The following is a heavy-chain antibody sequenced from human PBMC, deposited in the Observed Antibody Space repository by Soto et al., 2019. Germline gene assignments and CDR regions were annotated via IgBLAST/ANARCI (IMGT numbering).Heavy chain of an antibody. D-gene: IGHD2-2*01. CDR3: ARTDCSSTSCYNYYYYGMEV. J-gene: IGHJ6*02. V-gene: IGHV1-3*01. Sequence: ASVKVSCKTSGYSFTKYGLHWVRQAPGQRLEWMGWINPGNGDTKYSQKFQGRVNITRDTSATTAYMELSSLRSEDSAVFYCARTDCSSTSCYNYYYYGMEVLGQGTMVTVSS. CDR2: INPGNGDT. CDR1: GYSFTKYG.